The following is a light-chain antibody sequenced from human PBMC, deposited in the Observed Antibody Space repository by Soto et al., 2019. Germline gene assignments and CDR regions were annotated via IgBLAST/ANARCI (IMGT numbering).Light chain of an antibody. CDR1: QRVSRY. J-gene: IGKJ5*01. Sequence: IVVTQSPATLSLSPGERSTLSCMSSQRVSRYLPSYQQMPGPAPRLLIYDASNRATGIPARFSGGGSGTDFTLTIDTLEPEDFAIYYCQQTSYWPPITFGQGTRLEIK. V-gene: IGKV3-11*01. CDR3: QQTSYWPPIT. CDR2: DAS.